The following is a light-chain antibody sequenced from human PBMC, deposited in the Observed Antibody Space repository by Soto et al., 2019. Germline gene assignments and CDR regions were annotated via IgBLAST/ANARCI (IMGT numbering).Light chain of an antibody. J-gene: IGKJ4*01. CDR1: QDISKY. V-gene: IGKV1-33*01. CDR3: QQYDQLPIT. CDR2: DVF. Sequence: DIQMTQSASSLPASVEVTVTISCQASQDISKYLNWFQQKPGKAPKLLIYDVFNVETGVPSRFSGRGSGTDFTLIISNLQPEDFASYYSQQYDQLPITFGGGTKVDI.